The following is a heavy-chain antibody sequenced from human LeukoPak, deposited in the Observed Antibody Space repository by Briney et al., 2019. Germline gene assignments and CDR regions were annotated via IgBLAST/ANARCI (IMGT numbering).Heavy chain of an antibody. Sequence: GGSLRLSCTASGFTFGDYAMSWFRQAPGKGLEWVGFIRSKAYGGTTEYAASVKGRFTISRDDSKSIAYLQMNSLKTEDTAVYYCTRDHPIEGFGDWAAMDVWGQGTTVTVSS. V-gene: IGHV3-49*03. CDR3: TRDHPIEGFGDWAAMDV. CDR2: IRSKAYGGTT. CDR1: GFTFGDYA. J-gene: IGHJ6*02. D-gene: IGHD3-10*01.